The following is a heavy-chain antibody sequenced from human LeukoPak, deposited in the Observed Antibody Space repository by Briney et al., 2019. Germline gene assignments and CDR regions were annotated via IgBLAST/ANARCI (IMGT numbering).Heavy chain of an antibody. CDR3: AKVGSSSLFYYHYYMDV. J-gene: IGHJ6*03. CDR1: GFTFSSYA. CDR2: ISGSGGST. V-gene: IGHV3-23*01. D-gene: IGHD6-13*01. Sequence: GGSLRLSCAASGFTFSSYAMSWVRQAPGKGLEWVSAISGSGGSTYYADSVKGRFTISRDNSKNTLYLQMNSLRAEDTAVYYCAKVGSSSLFYYHYYMDVWGKGTTVTVSS.